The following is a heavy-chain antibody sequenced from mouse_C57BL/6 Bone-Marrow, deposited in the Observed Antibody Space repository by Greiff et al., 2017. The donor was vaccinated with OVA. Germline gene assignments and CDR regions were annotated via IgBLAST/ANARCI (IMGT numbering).Heavy chain of an antibody. V-gene: IGHV2-2*01. D-gene: IGHD1-1*01. CDR2: IWSGGST. CDR3: ARGRDYYGSSYDGFAY. CDR1: GFSLTSYG. Sequence: VKLVESGPGLVQPSQSLSITCTVSGFSLTSYGVHWVRQSPGKGLEWLGVIWSGGSTDYNAAFISRLSISKDNSKSQVFFKMNSLQADDTAIYYCARGRDYYGSSYDGFAYWGQGTLVTVSA. J-gene: IGHJ3*01.